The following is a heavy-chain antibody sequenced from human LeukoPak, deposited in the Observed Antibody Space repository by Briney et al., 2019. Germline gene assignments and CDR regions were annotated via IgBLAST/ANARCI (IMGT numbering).Heavy chain of an antibody. J-gene: IGHJ4*02. Sequence: PGGSLRLSCAASGFTFSSYAMSWVRQAPGKGLEWVSAISGSGGSTYYADSVKGRFTISRDNSKNTLYLQMNSLRAEDTAVYYCAKPFYGSGSYHYSFFDSWGQGTLVTVSS. CDR1: GFTFSSYA. CDR2: ISGSGGST. CDR3: AKPFYGSGSYHYSFFDS. D-gene: IGHD3-10*01. V-gene: IGHV3-23*01.